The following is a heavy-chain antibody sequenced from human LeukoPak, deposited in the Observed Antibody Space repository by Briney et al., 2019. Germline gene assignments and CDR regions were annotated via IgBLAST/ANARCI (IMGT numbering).Heavy chain of an antibody. D-gene: IGHD3-22*01. J-gene: IGHJ6*03. CDR1: GLTFSNYW. CDR2: IKPNAIEK. CDR3: AGDSSNYYDSSGYYYDYYYMDV. Sequence: PGGSLRLSCEGSGLTFSNYWMTWVRQAPGKGLEWVANIKPNAIEKHYADSVEGRFTISRDNAKNSLYLQMDSLRAEDTAVYYCAGDSSNYYDSSGYYYDYYYMDVWGKGTTVTVSS. V-gene: IGHV3-7*01.